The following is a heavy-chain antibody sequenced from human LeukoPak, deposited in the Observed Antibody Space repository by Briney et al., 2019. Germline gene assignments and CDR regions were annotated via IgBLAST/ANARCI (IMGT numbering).Heavy chain of an antibody. J-gene: IGHJ4*02. CDR2: INHSGST. Sequence: SETLSLTCAVYGGSFSGYYWSWIRQPPGKGLEWIGEINHSGSTNYNPSLKSRVTIPVDTSKNQFSLKLSSVTAADTAVYYCARGDSVPNRRYYFDYWGQGTLVTVSS. V-gene: IGHV4-34*01. CDR1: GGSFSGYY. CDR3: ARGDSVPNRRYYFDY. D-gene: IGHD2-2*01.